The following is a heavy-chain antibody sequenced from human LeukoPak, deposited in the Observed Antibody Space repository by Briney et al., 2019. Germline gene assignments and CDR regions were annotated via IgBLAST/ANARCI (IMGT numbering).Heavy chain of an antibody. Sequence: GGSLRLSCAASGFTFSGYWMSWVRQAPGKGLEWVANIKQDGSEKYYVDSVKGRFTISRDNAKNSLYLQMNSLRAEDTAVYYCARVQHSSGIAAEVYYFDYWGQGTLVTVSS. D-gene: IGHD6-13*01. CDR3: ARVQHSSGIAAEVYYFDY. V-gene: IGHV3-7*01. J-gene: IGHJ4*02. CDR1: GFTFSGYW. CDR2: IKQDGSEK.